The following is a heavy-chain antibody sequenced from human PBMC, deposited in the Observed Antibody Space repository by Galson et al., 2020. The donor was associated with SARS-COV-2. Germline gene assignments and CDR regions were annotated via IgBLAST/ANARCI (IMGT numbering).Heavy chain of an antibody. V-gene: IGHV4-59*02. CDR2: VFYSGST. CDR3: ALAGYSFRAFDF. Sequence: ASETLSLTCSVSGSSVGSHYWSWIRQPPGKGLEWIGYVFYSGSTTYNPSLKSRVTISIDTSKTQFSLKLRSVTTADTAVYYCALAGYSFRAFDFLGQGTTVTVSS. CDR1: GSSVGSHY. J-gene: IGHJ3*01. D-gene: IGHD5-18*01.